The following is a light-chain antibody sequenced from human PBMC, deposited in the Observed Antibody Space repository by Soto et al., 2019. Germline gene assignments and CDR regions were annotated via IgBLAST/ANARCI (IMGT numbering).Light chain of an antibody. Sequence: EVVLTQSPATLSLSPGERATLSCRASQSIRTSLAWYQQKPGQAPRLVIFDASNRANGVPARFGGSGSGTDFTLTINSLEPEDFVVYYCQQRNVWPPITFGQGTRLEI. J-gene: IGKJ5*01. CDR3: QQRNVWPPIT. V-gene: IGKV3-11*01. CDR1: QSIRTS. CDR2: DAS.